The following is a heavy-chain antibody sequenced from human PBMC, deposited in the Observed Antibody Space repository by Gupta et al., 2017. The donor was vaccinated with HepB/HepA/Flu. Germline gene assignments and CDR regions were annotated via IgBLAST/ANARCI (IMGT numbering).Heavy chain of an antibody. CDR1: EFTFSHYE. J-gene: IGHJ4*02. Sequence: EVQLVESGGGLVQPGGSLRLSCAASEFTFSHYEMNWVRQAPGKGLGWVSYITASGHATRYAESVKGRFTISRDNANNLLYLQMNNLRADDTAIYYCAREIPTSYGDCNDYWGQGTLVAVSS. CDR3: AREIPTSYGDCNDY. D-gene: IGHD2-21*02. V-gene: IGHV3-48*03. CDR2: ITASGHAT.